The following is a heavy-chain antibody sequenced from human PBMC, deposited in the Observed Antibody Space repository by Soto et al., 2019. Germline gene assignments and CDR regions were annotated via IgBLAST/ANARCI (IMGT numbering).Heavy chain of an antibody. CDR3: ARDVDADFRTDFDY. D-gene: IGHD4-17*01. CDR2: ISGNGEII. V-gene: IGHV3-11*01. J-gene: IGHJ4*02. CDR1: GFTFSDYY. Sequence: GSLRPSCAASGFTFSDYYIHMIRRAPGKGLEWISYISGNGEIIQYAASARGRFTISRDNAENSVYLEMDSLRAEDTALYYCARDVDADFRTDFDYWGRGTLVTVSS.